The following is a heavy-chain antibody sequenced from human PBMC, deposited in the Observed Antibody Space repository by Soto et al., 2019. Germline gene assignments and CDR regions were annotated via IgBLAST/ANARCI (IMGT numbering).Heavy chain of an antibody. Sequence: SETLSLTCAVSGGSISSGGYSWSWIRQPPGKGLEWIGYIYHSGSTYYNPSLKSRVTISVDRSKNQFSLKLSSVTAADTAVYYCARGLRTRRGFYNWFDPWGQGTLVTVSS. J-gene: IGHJ5*02. CDR2: IYHSGST. D-gene: IGHD3-16*01. V-gene: IGHV4-30-2*01. CDR1: GGSISSGGYS. CDR3: ARGLRTRRGFYNWFDP.